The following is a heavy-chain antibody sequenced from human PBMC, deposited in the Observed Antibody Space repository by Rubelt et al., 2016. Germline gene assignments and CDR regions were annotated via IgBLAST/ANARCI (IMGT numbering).Heavy chain of an antibody. CDR3: ARDQWLDSYYYYGMDV. J-gene: IGHJ6*02. V-gene: IGHV4-39*07. D-gene: IGHD6-19*01. Sequence: RVTISVDTSKNQFSLKLSSVTAADTAVYYCARDQWLDSYYYYGMDVWGQGTTVTVSS.